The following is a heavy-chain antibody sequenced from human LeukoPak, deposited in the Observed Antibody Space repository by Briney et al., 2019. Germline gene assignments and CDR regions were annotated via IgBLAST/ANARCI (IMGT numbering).Heavy chain of an antibody. CDR2: IYYSGST. CDR3: ARLIWADWYFDL. Sequence: TSETLSLTCTVSGGSISSYDWSWIRQPPGKGREWIWYIYYSGSTTYNPSLKSRVTISVDTSKNQFSLKLTSVTAADTAVYYCARLIWADWYFDLWGRGTLVTVSS. V-gene: IGHV4-59*08. D-gene: IGHD6-19*01. CDR1: GGSISSYD. J-gene: IGHJ2*01.